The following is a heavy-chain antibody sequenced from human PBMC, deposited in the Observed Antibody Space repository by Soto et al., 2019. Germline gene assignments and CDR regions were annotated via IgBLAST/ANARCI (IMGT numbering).Heavy chain of an antibody. Sequence: QVHLVESGGDVVQPGKSLTLSCAASGFTFNSYGIHWVRQAPGKGLEWVAVTSHDGGHKFYGHSVKGRFTISRDNSQNTVTLQMNSLRADDTGVDYWATDRSKAGRRSYYSYGMDVWGQGTTVTVS. CDR1: GFTFNSYG. CDR3: ATDRSKAGRRSYYSYGMDV. V-gene: IGHV3-30*03. J-gene: IGHJ6*02. D-gene: IGHD6-6*01. CDR2: TSHDGGHK.